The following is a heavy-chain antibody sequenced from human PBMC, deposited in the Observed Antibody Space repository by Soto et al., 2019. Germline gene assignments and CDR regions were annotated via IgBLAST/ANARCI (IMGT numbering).Heavy chain of an antibody. Sequence: EVQLVESGGGLVRPGGSLRLSCAASGFTFSSYWMHWVRQVPGKGLVWVSRMDEDGGTTDYADSVKGRFTISRDNAKNTLDLQMNSLRVEDTAVYYSASDLSGRADVWGQGTTVTVSS. V-gene: IGHV3-74*02. CDR1: GFTFSSYW. J-gene: IGHJ6*02. CDR2: MDEDGGTT. D-gene: IGHD3-10*01. CDR3: ASDLSGRADV.